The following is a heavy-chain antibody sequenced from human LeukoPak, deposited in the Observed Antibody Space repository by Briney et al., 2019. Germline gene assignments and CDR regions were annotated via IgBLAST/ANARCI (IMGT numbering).Heavy chain of an antibody. CDR1: GFTFRNYD. CDR2: IWYDGSDK. Sequence: PGGSLRLSCAPSGFTFRNYDMHWVRQAPGKGPEWVAVIWYDGSDKYYADSVKGRFTISRDNSKNTLYLQMNSLRAEDTAVYYCARVRGYYFDYWGQGTLVTVSS. CDR3: ARVRGYYFDY. J-gene: IGHJ4*02. V-gene: IGHV3-33*01.